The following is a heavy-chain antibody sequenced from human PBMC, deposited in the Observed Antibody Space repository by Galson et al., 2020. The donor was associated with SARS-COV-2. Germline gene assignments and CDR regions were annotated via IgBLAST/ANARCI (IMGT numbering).Heavy chain of an antibody. CDR3: AKRHRDSSGFDY. D-gene: IGHD3-22*01. J-gene: IGHJ4*02. Sequence: GESLMISCAASGFTFSNYAMNWLRQAPGKGLEWVSGISGSGSTTYYAGSVKGRFTISRDNSQNTLYLQMNSLRAEDTAIYYCAKRHRDSSGFDYWGQGARVTVSS. CDR2: ISGSGSTT. V-gene: IGHV3-23*01. CDR1: GFTFSNYA.